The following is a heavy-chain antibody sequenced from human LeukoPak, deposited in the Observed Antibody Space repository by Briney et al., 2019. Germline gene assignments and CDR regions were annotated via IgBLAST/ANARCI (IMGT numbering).Heavy chain of an antibody. V-gene: IGHV3-23*01. J-gene: IGHJ4*02. CDR2: ITGSGTTT. D-gene: IGHD1-26*01. CDR1: GFTFNTYT. Sequence: GGSLRLSCAASGFTFNTYTMSWVRQAPGKGLEWVSAITGSGTTTYYADSVTGRFTITRDNSRDTVYLQMNSLRAEDTAVYYCARARSGSDDYWGQGTLVTVSS. CDR3: ARARSGSDDY.